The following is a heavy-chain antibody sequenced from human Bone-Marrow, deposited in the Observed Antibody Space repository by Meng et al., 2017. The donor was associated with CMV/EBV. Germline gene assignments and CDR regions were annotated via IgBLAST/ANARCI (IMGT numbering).Heavy chain of an antibody. D-gene: IGHD2-2*01. CDR3: ARGDLAYCSSTSCHYGMAV. CDR1: GFTFSSYD. CDR2: IGTAGDT. Sequence: GESLKISCAASGFTFSSYDMHWVRQATGKGLEWVSAIGTAGDTYYPGSVKGRFTISRENAKNSLYLQMNSLRAGDTAVYYCARGDLAYCSSTSCHYGMAVWGQGTTVTVSS. V-gene: IGHV3-13*01. J-gene: IGHJ6*02.